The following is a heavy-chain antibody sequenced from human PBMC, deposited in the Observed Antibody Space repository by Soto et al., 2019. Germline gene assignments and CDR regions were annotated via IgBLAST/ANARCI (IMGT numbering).Heavy chain of an antibody. CDR3: ASAKGGYDFFPFDP. Sequence: GGSLRLSCAASGFIFSNYNMNWVRQAPGKGLEWISYISSSSSTIHYADSVKGRFTISRDNAKNSLNLQMNSLRVEDTAVYYCASAKGGYDFFPFDPWGQGTLVTVSS. D-gene: IGHD3-3*01. J-gene: IGHJ5*02. CDR1: GFIFSNYN. CDR2: ISSSSSTI. V-gene: IGHV3-48*01.